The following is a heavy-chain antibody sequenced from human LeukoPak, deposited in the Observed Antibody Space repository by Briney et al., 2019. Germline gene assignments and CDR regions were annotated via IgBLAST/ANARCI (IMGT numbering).Heavy chain of an antibody. CDR1: GGSISTDY. D-gene: IGHD2-15*01. V-gene: IGHV4-4*07. CDR2: IYTSGST. CDR3: ARQKGYCSGGSCFPPDF. J-gene: IGHJ4*02. Sequence: KSSETLSLTCTVSGGSISTDYWTWIRQPAGKGLEWIGLIYTSGSTNYNPSLKSRVTLSVDTSKNQFSLKLNSVTAADTAVYYCARQKGYCSGGSCFPPDFWGQGTLVTVAS.